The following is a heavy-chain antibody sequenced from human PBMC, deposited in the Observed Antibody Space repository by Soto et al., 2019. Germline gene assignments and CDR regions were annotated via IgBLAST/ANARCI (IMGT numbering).Heavy chain of an antibody. V-gene: IGHV2-5*02. D-gene: IGHD4-17*01. CDR2: IYWDDDK. J-gene: IGHJ4*02. Sequence: QITLKESGPTLVKPTQTLTLTCTFSGFSLSTSGAGVGWISQPPGKALEWRALIYWDDDKRYSPSLKSRLTITKDTSKNQVVLTMTNMDPVDTATYYCAHAIFTTVTTYYFDYWGQGTLVTVSS. CDR3: AHAIFTTVTTYYFDY. CDR1: GFSLSTSGAG.